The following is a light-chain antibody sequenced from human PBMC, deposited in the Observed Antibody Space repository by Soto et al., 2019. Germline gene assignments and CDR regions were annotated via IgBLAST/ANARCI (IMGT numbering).Light chain of an antibody. Sequence: QAVVTQESSLTVSPGGTVTLTCASSTGAVTSGHHPNWFQQKPGQAPRALIYSTSNLHYWTPARFSGSLLGGKAALTLSGVQTEDEAEYYCLLYYGGDLPVGFGGGNKITVL. CDR3: LLYYGGDLPVG. CDR1: TGAVTSGHH. J-gene: IGLJ2*01. CDR2: STS. V-gene: IGLV7-43*01.